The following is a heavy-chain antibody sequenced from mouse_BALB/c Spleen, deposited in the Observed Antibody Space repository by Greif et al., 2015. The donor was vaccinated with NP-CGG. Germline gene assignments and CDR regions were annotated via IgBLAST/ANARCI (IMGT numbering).Heavy chain of an antibody. V-gene: IGHV5-4*02. Sequence: EVMLVESGGGLVKPGGSLKLSCAASGFTFSDYYMYWVRQTPEKRLEWVATISDGGSYTYYPDSVKGRFTISRDNAKNNLYLQMSSLKSEDTAMYYCARDRGGNYDYYAMDYWGQGTSVTVSS. CDR2: ISDGGSYT. CDR3: ARDRGGNYDYYAMDY. J-gene: IGHJ4*01. CDR1: GFTFSDYY. D-gene: IGHD2-1*01.